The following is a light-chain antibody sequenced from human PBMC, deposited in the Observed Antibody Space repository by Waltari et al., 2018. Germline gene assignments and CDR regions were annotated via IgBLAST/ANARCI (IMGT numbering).Light chain of an antibody. CDR3: AAGDDSLSGRV. J-gene: IGLJ3*02. CDR1: RSNIGSNY. Sequence: QSVLTQPPSASGTPGQRVTISCSGSRSNIGSNYVYWYQQLPGTAPKLLSYRNNQRPSGVPDRFSGSKAGTSASLAISGLRSEDEADDYCAAGDDSLSGRVFGGGTKVTVL. CDR2: RNN. V-gene: IGLV1-47*01.